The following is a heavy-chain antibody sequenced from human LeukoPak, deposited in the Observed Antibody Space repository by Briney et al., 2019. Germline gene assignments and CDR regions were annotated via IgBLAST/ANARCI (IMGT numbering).Heavy chain of an antibody. CDR1: GFTFSDHY. CDR2: TRNKANSYTT. Sequence: PGGSLRLSCAASGFTFSDHYMDWVRQAPGKGLEWVGRTRNKANSYTTEYAASVKGRFTISRDDSKNSLYLQMNSLKTEDTAVYYCARERYYDSSGYYPYYFDYWGQGTLVTASS. V-gene: IGHV3-72*01. J-gene: IGHJ4*02. D-gene: IGHD3-22*01. CDR3: ARERYYDSSGYYPYYFDY.